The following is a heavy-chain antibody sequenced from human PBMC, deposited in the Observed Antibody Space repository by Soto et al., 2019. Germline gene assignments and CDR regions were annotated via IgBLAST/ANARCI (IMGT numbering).Heavy chain of an antibody. J-gene: IGHJ4*02. CDR1: GGSFSGYY. CDR3: ARVGVTTGFSQDY. D-gene: IGHD4-17*01. Sequence: PSETLSLTCAVYGGSFSGYYWSWIRQPPGKGLEWIGEINHSGSTTYKPSLKSRVSISVDTSKNQFSLKLSSVTAADTAVYYCARVGVTTGFSQDYWGQGTLVTVSS. V-gene: IGHV4-34*01. CDR2: INHSGST.